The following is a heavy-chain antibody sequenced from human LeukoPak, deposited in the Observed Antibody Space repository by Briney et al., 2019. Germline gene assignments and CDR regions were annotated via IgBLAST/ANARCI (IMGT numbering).Heavy chain of an antibody. CDR1: GYTFSRYW. D-gene: IGHD3-10*01. J-gene: IGHJ6*03. CDR2: VYPGASDT. V-gene: IGHV5-51*01. CDR3: ARHFYYDSRTYYKDYYYYYMDV. Sequence: GESLKISCKGSGYTFSRYWIGWVRQMPGKGLEWMGIVYPGASDTIYSPSFQGHVTISADRFIDTAYLQCSSLKASDTAMYYCARHFYYDSRTYYKDYYYYYMDVWGEGTSVTVTS.